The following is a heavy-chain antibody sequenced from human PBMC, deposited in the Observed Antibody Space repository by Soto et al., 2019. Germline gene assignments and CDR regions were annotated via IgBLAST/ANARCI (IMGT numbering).Heavy chain of an antibody. D-gene: IGHD1-1*01. Sequence: GGSLRLSCAASAFTAESGYMSWVRQVPGKGMEWDSDVYAGVFTYYEDAAKGRSTVITDSSENTLSLQLDSLRIDDTAAYYCASGQSSERDHPLSWVQVTLVTVS. CDR1: AFTAESGY. CDR2: VYAGVFT. CDR3: ASGQSSERDHPLS. V-gene: IGHV3-53*01. J-gene: IGHJ4*02.